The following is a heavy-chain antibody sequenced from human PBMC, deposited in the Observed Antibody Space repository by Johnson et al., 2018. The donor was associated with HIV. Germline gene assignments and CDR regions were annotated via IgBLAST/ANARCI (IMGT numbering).Heavy chain of an antibody. Sequence: VQLMESGGGVVWPGGSLRLSCAASGFTFDDYDMSWVRQAPGKGVEWVYGISWNGGRADYADSVKGRLTISRDNSKNKLFLQMYSLRPEDPAVYYCARTVVGSSYDAFDIWGQGTMVTVSS. CDR3: ARTVVGSSYDAFDI. J-gene: IGHJ3*02. CDR1: GFTFDDYD. CDR2: ISWNGGRA. V-gene: IGHV3-20*04. D-gene: IGHD4-23*01.